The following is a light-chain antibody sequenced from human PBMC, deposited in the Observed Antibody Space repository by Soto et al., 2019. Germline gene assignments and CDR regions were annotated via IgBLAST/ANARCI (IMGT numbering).Light chain of an antibody. J-gene: IGLJ3*02. CDR1: GSDVGNYNY. V-gene: IGLV2-14*01. CDR3: SSYTLSGGV. CDR2: EVS. Sequence: QSALTQPASVSGSPGQSITISCTGTGSDVGNYNYVSWYQHHPGKAPKLMIYEVSRRPSGVSNRFSGSKSGSTASLTISGLRPEDEADYYCSSYTLSGGVFGGGTQLTVL.